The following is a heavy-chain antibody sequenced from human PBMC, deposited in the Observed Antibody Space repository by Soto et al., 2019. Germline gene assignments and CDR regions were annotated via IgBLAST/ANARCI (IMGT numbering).Heavy chain of an antibody. Sequence: PSETLSLTCFVSGYSITAGGYYWSWIRHHPGKGLEWIGSFYSSGSIIYNPSLRSRVSISGDTSSTQFSMSLTAVIAADTARYYCARMYSSGSGWFHPWGQGTLVTVSS. J-gene: IGHJ5*02. CDR1: GYSITAGGYY. V-gene: IGHV4-31*03. CDR3: ARMYSSGSGWFHP. CDR2: FYSSGSI. D-gene: IGHD6-19*01.